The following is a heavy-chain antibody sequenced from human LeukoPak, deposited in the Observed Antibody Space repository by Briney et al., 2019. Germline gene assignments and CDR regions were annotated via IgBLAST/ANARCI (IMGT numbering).Heavy chain of an antibody. D-gene: IGHD3-22*01. Sequence: GGSLRLSCAASGFTFSSYAMHWVRQAPGKGLEWVAVISYDGSNKYYADSVKGRFTISRDNSKNTLYLQMNSLRAEDTAVYYCARVRYYDSSGYYGLDYWGQGTLVTVSS. CDR2: ISYDGSNK. CDR1: GFTFSSYA. J-gene: IGHJ4*02. CDR3: ARVRYYDSSGYYGLDY. V-gene: IGHV3-30*04.